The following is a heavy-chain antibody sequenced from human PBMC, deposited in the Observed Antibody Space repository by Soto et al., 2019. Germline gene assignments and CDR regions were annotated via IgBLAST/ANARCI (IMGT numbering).Heavy chain of an antibody. CDR2: ISGSGGST. D-gene: IGHD3-10*01. CDR3: AKETYGSGSYSFDY. Sequence: EVQVLESRGGLVQPGGSLRLSCAASGFTFIRYAMNWVRQAPGRGLEWVSGISGSGGSTYYADSVKGRFTISRDNSKNTLYLQMNSLRAEDTAVYYCAKETYGSGSYSFDYWGQGTLVTVSS. J-gene: IGHJ4*02. CDR1: GFTFIRYA. V-gene: IGHV3-23*01.